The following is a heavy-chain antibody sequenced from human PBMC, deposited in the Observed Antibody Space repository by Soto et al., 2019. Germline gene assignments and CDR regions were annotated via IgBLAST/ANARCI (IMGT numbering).Heavy chain of an antibody. CDR1: GFTFGDYA. CDR2: IRSKAYGGTT. CDR3: NREESTAMPDY. J-gene: IGHJ4*02. Sequence: GGSLRLSCTASGFTFGDYAMSWFRQAPGKGLEWVGFIRSKAYGGTTEYAASVKGRFTISRDDSKSIAYLQMNSLKTEDTAVYYCNREESTAMPDYWGQGTLVTVSS. V-gene: IGHV3-49*03. D-gene: IGHD2-2*01.